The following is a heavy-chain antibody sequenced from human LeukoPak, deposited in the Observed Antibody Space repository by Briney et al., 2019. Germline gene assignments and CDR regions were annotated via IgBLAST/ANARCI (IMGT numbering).Heavy chain of an antibody. CDR3: ARLSPSSYGKYYFDY. D-gene: IGHD2-2*01. CDR1: GFTFSTYA. CDR2: ITGDNNYI. V-gene: IGHV3-21*06. Sequence: GESLRLSCAASGFTFSTYAMEWVRQAPGKGLEWVSSITGDNNYIYYADSVKGRFTISRDNAKNSLFLHMSSLRAGDTAVYYCARLSPSSYGKYYFDYWGQGALVTVSS. J-gene: IGHJ4*02.